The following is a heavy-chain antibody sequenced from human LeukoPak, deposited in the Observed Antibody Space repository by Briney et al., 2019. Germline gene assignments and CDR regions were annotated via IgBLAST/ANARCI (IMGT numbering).Heavy chain of an antibody. CDR3: ARDQRPLLWFGESGSFDP. CDR2: INAGNGNT. V-gene: IGHV1-3*01. CDR1: GYTFTSYA. J-gene: IGHJ5*02. Sequence: ASVKVSCKASGYTFTSYAMHWVRQAPGQRLEWMGWINAGNGNTKYSQKFQGRVTITRDTSASTAYMELSSLRSEDTAVYYCARDQRPLLWFGESGSFDPWGQGTLVTVSS. D-gene: IGHD3-10*01.